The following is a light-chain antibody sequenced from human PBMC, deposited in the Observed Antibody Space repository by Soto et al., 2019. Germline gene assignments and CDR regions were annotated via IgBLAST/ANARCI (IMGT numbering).Light chain of an antibody. Sequence: EIVLTQSPGTLSLSPGERATLSCRASQTVRNNYLAWYQQKPGQAPRLLIYGTSSRATGIPDRFSGSGSGTDFTLTIRRLEPEDFAVYYCQQYGSLLWTFGQGTKVDI. V-gene: IGKV3-20*01. J-gene: IGKJ1*01. CDR2: GTS. CDR3: QQYGSLLWT. CDR1: QTVRNNY.